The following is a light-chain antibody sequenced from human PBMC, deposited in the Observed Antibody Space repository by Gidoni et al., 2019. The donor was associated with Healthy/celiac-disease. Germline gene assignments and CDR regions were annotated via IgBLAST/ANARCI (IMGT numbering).Light chain of an antibody. CDR3: MQALQTPPGFX. J-gene: IGKJ3*01. Sequence: DIVMTQSPLSLPVTPGEPASISCRSSQSLLHSNGYNYLDWYLQKPGQSPQLLIYLGSNRASGVPDRFSGSGSGTDFTLKISRVEAEDVGVYYCMQALQTPPGFXFXPGTXVDIK. CDR1: QSLLHSNGYNY. V-gene: IGKV2-28*01. CDR2: LGS.